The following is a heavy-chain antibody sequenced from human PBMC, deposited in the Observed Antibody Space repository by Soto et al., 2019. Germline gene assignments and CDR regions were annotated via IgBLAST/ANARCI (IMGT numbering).Heavy chain of an antibody. CDR3: ARVWGYYYYYGMDV. J-gene: IGHJ6*02. CDR1: GFTFDDYT. CDR2: ISWDGGST. V-gene: IGHV3-43*01. Sequence: GGSLRLSCAASGFTFDDYTMHWVRQAPGKGLEWVSLISWDGGSTYYADSVKGRFTISRDNSKNSLYLQMNSLRTEDTALHYCARVWGYYYYYGMDVWGQGTTVTVSS. D-gene: IGHD1-26*01.